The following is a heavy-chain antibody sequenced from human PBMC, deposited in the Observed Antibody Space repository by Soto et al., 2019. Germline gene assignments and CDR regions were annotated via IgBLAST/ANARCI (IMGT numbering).Heavy chain of an antibody. D-gene: IGHD3-10*01. CDR1: GGTFSSYA. V-gene: IGHV1-69*13. CDR3: ARENYYGSGSYYFDP. J-gene: IGHJ5*02. Sequence: SVKVSCKASGGTFSSYAISWVRQAPGQGLEWMGGIIPIFGTANYAQKFQGRVTITADESTSTAYMELSSLRSEDTAVYYCARENYYGSGSYYFDPWGQGTLVTVSS. CDR2: IIPIFGTA.